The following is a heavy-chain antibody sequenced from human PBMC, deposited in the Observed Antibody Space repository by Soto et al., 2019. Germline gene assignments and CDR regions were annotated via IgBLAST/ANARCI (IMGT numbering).Heavy chain of an antibody. CDR1: GGTFSSYA. D-gene: IGHD2-2*01. Sequence: SVKVSCKASGGTFSSYAISWVRQAPGQGLEWMGGIIPIFGTANYAQKFQGRVTITADKSTSTAYMELSSLRSEDTAVYYCARVRCSSTSCYSWFDPWGQGTLVTVSS. J-gene: IGHJ5*02. CDR2: IIPIFGTA. V-gene: IGHV1-69*06. CDR3: ARVRCSSTSCYSWFDP.